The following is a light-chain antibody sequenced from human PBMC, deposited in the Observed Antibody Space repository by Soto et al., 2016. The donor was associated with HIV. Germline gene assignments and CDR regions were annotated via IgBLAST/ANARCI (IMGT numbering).Light chain of an antibody. CDR3: LQHNTYPRT. CDR1: QAIRND. CDR2: AAS. J-gene: IGKJ1*01. Sequence: DIQMTQSPSSLSASVGDRVTITCRANQAIRNDLAWYQQKPGKAPKRLIFAASSLQSGVPSRFSGSGSGTEFTLTISSLRAEDFATYYCLQHNTYPRTFGQGTRVDVK. V-gene: IGKV1-17*01.